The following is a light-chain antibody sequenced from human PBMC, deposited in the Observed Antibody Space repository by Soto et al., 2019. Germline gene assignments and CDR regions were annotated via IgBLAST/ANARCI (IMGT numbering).Light chain of an antibody. CDR1: ESISTW. Sequence: DIQMTQSPSSLSASVGDRVNITCRASESISTWLAWYQQKPGKAPKLLIYGASSLESGVPPRFSGDGSETEFPLTLSSLQRDDFGTYYCQQYSRLWSFGQGTKVEIE. CDR3: QQYSRLWS. J-gene: IGKJ1*01. V-gene: IGKV1-5*03. CDR2: GAS.